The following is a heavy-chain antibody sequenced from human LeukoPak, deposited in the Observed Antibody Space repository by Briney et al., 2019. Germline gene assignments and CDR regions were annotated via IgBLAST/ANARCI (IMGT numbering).Heavy chain of an antibody. CDR3: ANDAQRGFDYSNSLES. CDR1: GFTFIHYG. V-gene: IGHV3-33*06. CDR2: IWSDGTNQ. Sequence: GGSLRLSCAAAGFTFIHYGMHCFRQAPGKGLEGLAVIWSDGTNQYYADSGKGRFSISRDDCGNTVYLHMNSLSPETTGVYYCANDAQRGFDYSNSLESWGQGTPVTVST. D-gene: IGHD4-11*01. J-gene: IGHJ5*01.